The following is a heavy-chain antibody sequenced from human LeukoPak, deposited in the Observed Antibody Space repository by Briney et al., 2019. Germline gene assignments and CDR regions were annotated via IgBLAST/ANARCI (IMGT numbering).Heavy chain of an antibody. Sequence: SVKVSCKASGGTFSSYTISWVRQAPGQGLEWMGRIIPILGIANYAQKFQGRVTITADKSTSTAYMELSSLRSEDTAVYYCALGTSRRGAFDIWGQGTMVTVSS. CDR1: GGTFSSYT. CDR2: IIPILGIA. J-gene: IGHJ3*02. CDR3: ALGTSRRGAFDI. D-gene: IGHD2-2*01. V-gene: IGHV1-69*02.